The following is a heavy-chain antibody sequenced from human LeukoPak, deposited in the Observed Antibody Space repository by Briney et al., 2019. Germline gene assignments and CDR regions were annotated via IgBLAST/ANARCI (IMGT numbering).Heavy chain of an antibody. CDR2: ISYDGSNK. V-gene: IGHV3-30*04. Sequence: PGRSLRHSCAAPGFTFSSYAMQWVRQAPGKGLEWVAVISYDGSNKYYADSVKGRFTISRDNSKNTLYPQMNSLRAEDTAVYYCARAPYDSSGYYFDYWGQGTLVTVSS. CDR1: GFTFSSYA. CDR3: ARAPYDSSGYYFDY. J-gene: IGHJ4*02. D-gene: IGHD3-22*01.